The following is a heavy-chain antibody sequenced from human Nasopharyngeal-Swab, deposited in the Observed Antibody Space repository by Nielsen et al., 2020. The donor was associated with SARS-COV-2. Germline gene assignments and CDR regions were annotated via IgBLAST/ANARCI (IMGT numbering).Heavy chain of an antibody. CDR2: RSYDGSNK. CDR3: ARDASGWYIDY. J-gene: IGHJ4*02. V-gene: IGHV3-30*16. D-gene: IGHD6-19*01. Sequence: GESLKISCSASGFTFSSYAMHRVRQAPGKGLEWVAVRSYDGSNKYYADSVKGRFTISRDNSKNTLYLQMNSLRAEDTAVYYCARDASGWYIDYWGQGTLVTVSS. CDR1: GFTFSSYA.